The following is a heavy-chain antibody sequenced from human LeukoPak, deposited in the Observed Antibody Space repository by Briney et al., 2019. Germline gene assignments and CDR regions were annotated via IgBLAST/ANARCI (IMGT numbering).Heavy chain of an antibody. V-gene: IGHV4-61*02. J-gene: IGHJ3*02. CDR3: ARERVRHLLDAFDI. D-gene: IGHD1-1*01. Sequence: PSQTLSLTCTVSGNSISSYNYYWSWIRQPAGKGLEWSGRIYTSGSTNYNPSLKSRVTISVDTSKNQFSLKLSSVTAADTAVYYCARERVRHLLDAFDIWGQGTMVTVSS. CDR2: IYTSGST. CDR1: GNSISSYNYY.